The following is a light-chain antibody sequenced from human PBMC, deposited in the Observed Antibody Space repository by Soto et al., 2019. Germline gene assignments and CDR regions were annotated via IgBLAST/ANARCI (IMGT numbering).Light chain of an antibody. J-gene: IGKJ4*01. CDR3: QQYDNLPLT. V-gene: IGKV1-33*01. CDR2: DAS. CDR1: QDISNY. Sequence: DIQMTQIPASLSASVGNRVTITCQASQDISNYLNWYQQKPGKAPKLLIYDASNLETGVPSRFSGSGSGTDFTFTISSLQPEDIATYYCQQYDNLPLTSGGGAKADIK.